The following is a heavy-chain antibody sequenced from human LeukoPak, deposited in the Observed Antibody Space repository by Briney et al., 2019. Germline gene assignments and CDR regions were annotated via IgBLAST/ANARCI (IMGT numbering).Heavy chain of an antibody. CDR3: ARDLLNEGNHLDY. Sequence: SQTLSLTCTVSGGSISSGDYYWSWIRQPRGKGLEWIGYIYYSGSTYYNPSLKSRVTISVDTSKNQFSLKLSSVTAADTAVYYSARDLLNEGNHLDYWGQGTLVTVSS. CDR1: GGSISSGDYY. J-gene: IGHJ4*02. V-gene: IGHV4-30-4*01. D-gene: IGHD4-23*01. CDR2: IYYSGST.